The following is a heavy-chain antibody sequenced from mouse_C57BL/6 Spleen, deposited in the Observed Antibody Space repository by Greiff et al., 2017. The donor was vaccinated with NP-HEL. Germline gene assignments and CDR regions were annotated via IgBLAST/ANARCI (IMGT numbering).Heavy chain of an antibody. D-gene: IGHD1-1*01. CDR1: GFNIKNTY. CDR3: ASERYYGLYAMDY. J-gene: IGHJ4*01. Sequence: VQLQQSVAELVRPGASVKLSCTASGFNIKNTYMHWVKQRPEQGLEWIGRIDPANGNTKEATKCEGKAPITADTSSNPSYLQLSSLTSEDTSIYYCASERYYGLYAMDYSAPLTSVTVSS. CDR2: IDPANGNT. V-gene: IGHV14-3*01.